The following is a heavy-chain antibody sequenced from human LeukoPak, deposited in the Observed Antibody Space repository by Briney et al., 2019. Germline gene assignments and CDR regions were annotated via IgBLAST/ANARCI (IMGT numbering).Heavy chain of an antibody. CDR1: GFTFSSYA. J-gene: IGHJ4*02. D-gene: IGHD6-19*01. V-gene: IGHV3-23*01. CDR3: AKLPVAGLYFDY. CDR2: ISNSGGRT. Sequence: GGSLRLSCAASGFTFSSYAMSWVRQAPGKGLEWVSSISNSGGRTFYTDSVKGRFTISRDNSKNTLYLQMNSLRVEDTAAYYCAKLPVAGLYFDYWGQGTLVTVSS.